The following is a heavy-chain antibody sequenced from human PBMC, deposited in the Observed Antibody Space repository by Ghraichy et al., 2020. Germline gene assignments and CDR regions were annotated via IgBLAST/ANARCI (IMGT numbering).Heavy chain of an antibody. CDR1: GFIFSNYA. CDR3: AKTPMTTVTNPLYYYYMDV. Sequence: GGSLRLSCTSSGFIFSNYAMSWVRQAPGKGLEWVSGISGSGGTTDYGDSVKGRFTIPRDSSKNTLYLQMNSLTAEDTAVYYCAKTPMTTVTNPLYYYYMDVWGTGTTVTVSS. CDR2: ISGSGGTT. J-gene: IGHJ6*03. V-gene: IGHV3-23*01. D-gene: IGHD4-11*01.